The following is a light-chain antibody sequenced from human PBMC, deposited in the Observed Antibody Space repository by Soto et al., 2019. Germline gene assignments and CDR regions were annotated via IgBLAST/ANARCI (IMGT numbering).Light chain of an antibody. Sequence: DLQRTQSPFTLAGSVEDSVTITCLASQTISSWLAWYQQKPGKAPKILMYKASTLKSGVPSRFSGSESGTDGTLTISRLEEEDGAVYYCQQYGSSPLTFGGGTKVDIK. J-gene: IGKJ4*01. CDR1: QTISSW. CDR3: QQYGSSPLT. V-gene: IGKV1-5*03. CDR2: KAS.